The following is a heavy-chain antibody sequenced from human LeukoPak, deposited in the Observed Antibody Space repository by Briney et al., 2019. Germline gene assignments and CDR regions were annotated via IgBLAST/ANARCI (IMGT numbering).Heavy chain of an antibody. V-gene: IGHV3-9*01. CDR2: ISWNSGSI. CDR3: AKDKSRLAAAGTAPFDY. D-gene: IGHD6-13*01. J-gene: IGHJ4*02. Sequence: PGRSLRLSCAASGFTFDDYAMHWVRQAPGKGLEWVSGISWNSGSIGYADSVKGRFTISRDNAKNSLYLQMNSLRAEDTALYYCAKDKSRLAAAGTAPFDYWGQGTLVTVSS. CDR1: GFTFDDYA.